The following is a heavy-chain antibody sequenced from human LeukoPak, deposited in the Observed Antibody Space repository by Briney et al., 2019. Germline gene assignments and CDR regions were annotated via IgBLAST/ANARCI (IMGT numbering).Heavy chain of an antibody. CDR2: IWYDGSNK. CDR3: ARGKGEYSSSRFDWFDP. V-gene: IGHV3-33*01. CDR1: GCTFSSYY. D-gene: IGHD6-13*01. J-gene: IGHJ5*02. Sequence: GGSLRLSCAASGCTFSSYYMHWVRQAPGKGLEGVAVIWYDGSNKYYADSVKGRFTISRDNSKNTLYLQMNSLRAEDTAVYYCARGKGEYSSSRFDWFDPWGQGTLVTVSS.